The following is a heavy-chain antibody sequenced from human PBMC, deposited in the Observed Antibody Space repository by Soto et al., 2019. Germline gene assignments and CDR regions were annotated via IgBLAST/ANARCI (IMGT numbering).Heavy chain of an antibody. CDR3: ATSTGCSGGMCN. CDR1: GFTFSSSA. D-gene: IGHD6-25*01. V-gene: IGHV3-23*01. J-gene: IGHJ4*02. Sequence: GALRLSCAASGFTFSSSAMTWVRQAPGKGLEWVSAITGSGGGTYYADSVKGRFAISRDNSKNTLYLQMDSLRAGDTAVYYCATSTGCSGGMCNCGQGAQVAVST. CDR2: ITGSGGGT.